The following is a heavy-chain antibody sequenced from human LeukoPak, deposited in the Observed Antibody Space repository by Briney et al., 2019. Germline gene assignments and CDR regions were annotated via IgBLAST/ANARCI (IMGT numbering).Heavy chain of an antibody. V-gene: IGHV3-23*01. CDR3: AKVSYYDSSGQSNHYYYMDI. CDR2: ISGGGGST. CDR1: GFTFSSYA. D-gene: IGHD3-22*01. J-gene: IGHJ6*03. Sequence: PWGSLTLTCAASGFTFSSYAMSWVRQAPGKGLEWVSAISGGGGSTYYADSVKGRFTISRGNSKNTLYLQMNSLRAEDTAVYYCAKVSYYDSSGQSNHYYYMDIWGKG.